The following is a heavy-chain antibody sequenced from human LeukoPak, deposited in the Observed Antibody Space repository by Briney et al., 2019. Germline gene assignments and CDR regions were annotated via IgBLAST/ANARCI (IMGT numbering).Heavy chain of an antibody. Sequence: SETLSLTCTVSGYSISSGYYWGWIRQPPGKGLEWIGSIYHSGSTYYNPSLKSRVTISVDTSKNQFSLKLSSVTAADTAVYYCARLGGNSDYWGQGTLVTVSS. J-gene: IGHJ4*02. CDR3: ARLGGNSDY. V-gene: IGHV4-38-2*02. D-gene: IGHD4-23*01. CDR1: GYSISSGYY. CDR2: IYHSGST.